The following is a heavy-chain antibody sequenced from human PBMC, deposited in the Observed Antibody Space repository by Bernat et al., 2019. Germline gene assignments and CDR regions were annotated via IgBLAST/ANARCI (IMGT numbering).Heavy chain of an antibody. J-gene: IGHJ4*01. CDR3: ARELMTVVGGPTMVIFGH. CDR2: IWTDENRT. D-gene: IGHD3-22*01. V-gene: IGHV3-33*01. Sequence: QVQLVESGGGVVQPGRSLRLSCAASGFSFSSHSMHWVRQAPGKGLEWVAVIWTDENRTYYPDSVKGRFTISRDNSENTLYLQMNTLRAEDTAIYYCARELMTVVGGPTMVIFGHWGQGALVTVSS. CDR1: GFSFSSHS.